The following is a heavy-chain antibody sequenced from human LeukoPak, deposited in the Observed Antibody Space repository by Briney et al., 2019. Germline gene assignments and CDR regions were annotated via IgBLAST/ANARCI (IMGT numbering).Heavy chain of an antibody. CDR1: GGTFSSYA. D-gene: IGHD2-15*01. V-gene: IGHV1-69*06. CDR3: ARGNGYCSGGSCYPAKYYYYYYGMDV. CDR2: IIPIFGTA. Sequence: SVKVSCKASGGTFSSYAISWVRQAPGKGLEWMGGIIPIFGTANYAQKFQGRVTITADKSTSTAYMELSSLRSEDTAVYYCARGNGYCSGGSCYPAKYYYYYYGMDVWGKGTTVTVSS. J-gene: IGHJ6*04.